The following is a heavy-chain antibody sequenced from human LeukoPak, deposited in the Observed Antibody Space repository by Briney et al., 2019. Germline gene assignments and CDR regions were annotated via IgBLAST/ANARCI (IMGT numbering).Heavy chain of an antibody. J-gene: IGHJ5*02. CDR3: ARDHAFDGDNWFDP. CDR1: GYTFTGYF. Sequence: ASAKVSCKASGYTFTGYFMHWVRQAPGQGLEWMGRIYPHSGVTVYAQKFEGRVTMTRDTSITTAYMELSSLRSDDTAVYYCARDHAFDGDNWFDPWGQGTLVTVSS. D-gene: IGHD3-10*01. V-gene: IGHV1-2*06. CDR2: IYPHSGVT.